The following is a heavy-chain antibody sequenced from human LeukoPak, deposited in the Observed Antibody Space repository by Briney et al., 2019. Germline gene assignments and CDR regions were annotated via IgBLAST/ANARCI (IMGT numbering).Heavy chain of an antibody. CDR1: GYTFTGYY. CDR3: AREACSGGSCPDAFDI. J-gene: IGHJ3*02. CDR2: INPNSGGT. Sequence: ASVKVSCKASGYTFTGYYMHWVRQAPGQGLEWMGWINPNSGGTNCAQRFQGRVTMTRDTSISTAYMELSRLRSDDTAVYYCAREACSGGSCPDAFDIWGQGTMVTVSS. D-gene: IGHD2-15*01. V-gene: IGHV1-2*02.